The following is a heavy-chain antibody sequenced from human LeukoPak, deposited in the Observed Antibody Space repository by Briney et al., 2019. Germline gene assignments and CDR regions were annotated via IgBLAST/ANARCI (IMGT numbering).Heavy chain of an antibody. D-gene: IGHD1/OR15-1a*01. CDR3: ASGNMGITGTTGAFDY. J-gene: IGHJ4*02. Sequence: GGSLRLSCAASGFTFSSYAMHWVRQAPGKGLEWVADISYDGSNKYYADSVKGRFTISRDNYKNTLYLQMNSLRAEDTAVDYCASGNMGITGTTGAFDYWGQGTLVTVSS. V-gene: IGHV3-30-3*01. CDR1: GFTFSSYA. CDR2: ISYDGSNK.